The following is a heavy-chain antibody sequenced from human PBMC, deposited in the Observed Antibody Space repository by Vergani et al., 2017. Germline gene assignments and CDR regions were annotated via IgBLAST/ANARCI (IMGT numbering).Heavy chain of an antibody. CDR3: ARDSSKRGMLTTNDAFDI. J-gene: IGHJ3*02. CDR2: IIPILGIA. V-gene: IGHV1-69*08. Sequence: QVQLVQSGAEVKKPGSSVKVSCKASGGTFSSYTISWVRQAPGQGLEWMGRIIPILGIANYAQKFQGRVTITADKSTSTAYMELSSLRSEDTAVYYCARDSSKRGMLTTNDAFDIWGQGTMVTVSS. D-gene: IGHD2-8*01. CDR1: GGTFSSYT.